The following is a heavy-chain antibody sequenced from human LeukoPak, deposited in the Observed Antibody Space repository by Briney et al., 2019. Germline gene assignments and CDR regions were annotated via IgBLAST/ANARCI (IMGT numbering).Heavy chain of an antibody. V-gene: IGHV3-7*04. D-gene: IGHD5-18*01. Sequence: GGSLRLSCAASGFTFSSYWMSWVRQAPGIGLEWVANIKQDGSEKYYVDSVKGRFTISRDNAKNSLYLQMNSLRAEDTAVYYCARDAGYSYGFSFGWDAFDIWGQGTMVTVSS. CDR2: IKQDGSEK. CDR3: ARDAGYSYGFSFGWDAFDI. J-gene: IGHJ3*02. CDR1: GFTFSSYW.